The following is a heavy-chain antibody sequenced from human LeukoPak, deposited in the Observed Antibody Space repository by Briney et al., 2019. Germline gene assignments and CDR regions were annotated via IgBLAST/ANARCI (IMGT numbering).Heavy chain of an antibody. CDR2: ISPSGGIT. J-gene: IGHJ4*02. CDR3: AKDQDSSGWQDEYYFDY. D-gene: IGHD6-19*01. V-gene: IGHV3-23*01. CDR1: GFTFSSYG. Sequence: GGSLRLSCAASGFTFSSYGMNWVRQAPGKGLEWVSGISPSGGITYYTDSVKGRFTISRDNSKNTVSLQMNSLRGEDTAVYYCAKDQDSSGWQDEYYFDYWGQGTLVTVSS.